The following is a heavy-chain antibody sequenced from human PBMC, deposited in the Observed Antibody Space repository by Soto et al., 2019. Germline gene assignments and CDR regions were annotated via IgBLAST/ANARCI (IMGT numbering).Heavy chain of an antibody. CDR1: GYTFTGYA. CDR2: INAGNGNT. Sequence: SCKASGYTFTGYAMHWVRQAPGQRLEWMGWINAGNGNTKYSQKFQGRVTITRDTSASTAYMELSSLRGDDTAVYYCAEDGETKQWLRYFDYWGQGTLVTVSS. D-gene: IGHD6-19*01. V-gene: IGHV1-3*01. J-gene: IGHJ4*02. CDR3: AEDGETKQWLRYFDY.